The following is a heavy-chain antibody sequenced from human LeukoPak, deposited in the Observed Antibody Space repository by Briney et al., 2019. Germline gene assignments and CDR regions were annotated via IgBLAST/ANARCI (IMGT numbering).Heavy chain of an antibody. CDR3: ARSPSNTFDI. CDR1: GGSISGYY. V-gene: IGHV4-59*08. Sequence: SETLSLTCTVSGGSISGYYWGWLRQPPGKGLEWIGYIYYRGSTNYNPSLKSRVTISVDTSKNQFSLKLSSVTAADTAVYYCARSPSNTFDIWGQGTMVTVSS. J-gene: IGHJ3*02. CDR2: IYYRGST. D-gene: IGHD2/OR15-2a*01.